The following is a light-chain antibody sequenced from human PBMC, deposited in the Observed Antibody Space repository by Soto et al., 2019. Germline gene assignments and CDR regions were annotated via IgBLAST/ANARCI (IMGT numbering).Light chain of an antibody. J-gene: IGKJ3*01. Sequence: EMGLMQSPGTLSLSPGEGATLSCRASQSVNNNYLAWYQQRPCQAPTVLIFDTSRRATSVPDRFSGSGSGTDFTLCISRVEPDDFGVYYCQQYGSSQISFGPATKVNI. V-gene: IGKV3-20*01. CDR2: DTS. CDR3: QQYGSSQIS. CDR1: QSVNNNY.